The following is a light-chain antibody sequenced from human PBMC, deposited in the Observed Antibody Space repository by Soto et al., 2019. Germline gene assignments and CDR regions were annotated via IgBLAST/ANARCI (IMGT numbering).Light chain of an antibody. CDR3: QQYVSSPMYT. CDR2: GAS. V-gene: IGKV3-20*01. J-gene: IGKJ2*01. Sequence: EIVLTQSPGTLSLSPGERATLSCRASQSVSATYLAWYQQKPGQAPRLLIYGASNRATGIPDRFTGSGSGTDFTLTINRLEPEDFAVYFCQQYVSSPMYTFGQGTKLEIK. CDR1: QSVSATY.